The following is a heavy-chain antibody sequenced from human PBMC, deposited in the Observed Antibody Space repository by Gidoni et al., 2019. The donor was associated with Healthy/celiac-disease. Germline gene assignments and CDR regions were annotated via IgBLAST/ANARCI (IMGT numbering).Heavy chain of an antibody. Sequence: QVQLVESGGGVVQPGRSLRLSCPASGFTFSSYAMHWVRQAPGKGLEWVAVISYDGSNKYYADSVKGRFTISRDNSKNTLYLQMNSLRAEDTAVYYCARPDIVGATTGEFEFWGQGTLVTVSS. V-gene: IGHV3-30*04. CDR2: ISYDGSNK. CDR3: ARPDIVGATTGEFEF. D-gene: IGHD1-26*01. J-gene: IGHJ5*01. CDR1: GFTFSSYA.